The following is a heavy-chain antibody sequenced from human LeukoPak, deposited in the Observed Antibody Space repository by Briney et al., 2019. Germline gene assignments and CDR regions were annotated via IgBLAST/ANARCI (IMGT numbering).Heavy chain of an antibody. D-gene: IGHD3-22*01. CDR3: AKDRHYYDSSGFF. CDR1: GFTFSSYS. J-gene: IGHJ3*01. Sequence: GGSLRLSCAASGFTFSSYSMNWVRQAPGKGLEWVSSISSSSSYIYYADSVKGRFTISRDNSKNTLYLQMNSLRAEDTAVYYCAKDRHYYDSSGFFWGQGTMVTVSS. V-gene: IGHV3-21*04. CDR2: ISSSSSYI.